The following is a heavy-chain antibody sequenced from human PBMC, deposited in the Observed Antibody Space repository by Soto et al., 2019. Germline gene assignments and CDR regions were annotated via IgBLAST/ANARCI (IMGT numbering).Heavy chain of an antibody. D-gene: IGHD3-16*01. J-gene: IGHJ6*02. CDR2: MNAKSGDT. Sequence: QAHLEQSGAELKRPGASVKVSCKASGYTFSDLDINWLRPASGQGPEWMGWMNAKSGDTFFPQRLQGNFNMTWDTSLSTADMEVGSLTSDDTAIYYCARGNPFNYAGFDVWGQGTTVAVSS. V-gene: IGHV1-8*01. CDR1: GYTFSDLD. CDR3: ARGNPFNYAGFDV.